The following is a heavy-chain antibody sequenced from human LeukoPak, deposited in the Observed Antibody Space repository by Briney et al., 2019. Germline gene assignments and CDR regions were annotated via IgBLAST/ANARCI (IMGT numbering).Heavy chain of an antibody. CDR2: IYYSGST. CDR1: GGSISSYY. J-gene: IGHJ4*02. Sequence: PSETLSLTCTVSGGSISSYYWSWIRQPPGKGLEWIGYIYYSGSTNYNPSLKSRVTISVDTSKNQFSLKLSSVTAADTAVYYCARLITGEQKTYYFDYWGQGTLVTVSS. CDR3: ARLITGEQKTYYFDY. D-gene: IGHD1-20*01. V-gene: IGHV4-59*01.